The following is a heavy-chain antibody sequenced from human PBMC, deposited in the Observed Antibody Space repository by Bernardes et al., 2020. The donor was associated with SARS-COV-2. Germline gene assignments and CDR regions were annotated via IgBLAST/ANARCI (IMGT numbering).Heavy chain of an antibody. CDR2: IRGNGDTT. Sequence: GVSLRLSCAASGFTFSSYAISSVRQAPGKGLEWVSAIRGNGDTTYYADSVKGRFTISRDNSENTLYLQMNSLRVEDTAVYYCAKEWDTVPGNAFDIWGHGTLVTVSS. J-gene: IGHJ3*02. CDR3: AKEWDTVPGNAFDI. CDR1: GFTFSSYA. D-gene: IGHD2-8*01. V-gene: IGHV3-23*01.